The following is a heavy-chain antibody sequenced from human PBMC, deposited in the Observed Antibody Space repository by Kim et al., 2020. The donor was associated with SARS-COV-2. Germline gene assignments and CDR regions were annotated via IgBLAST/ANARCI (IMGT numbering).Heavy chain of an antibody. CDR2: INHSGST. J-gene: IGHJ5*02. V-gene: IGHV4-34*01. CDR1: GGSFSGYY. Sequence: SETLSLTCAVYGGSFSGYYWSWIRQPPGKGLEWIGEINHSGSTNYNPSLKSRVTISVDTSKNQFSLKLSSVTAADTAVYYCARRPRYSSSSYWFDPWGQGTLVTVSS. CDR3: ARRPRYSSSSYWFDP. D-gene: IGHD6-6*01.